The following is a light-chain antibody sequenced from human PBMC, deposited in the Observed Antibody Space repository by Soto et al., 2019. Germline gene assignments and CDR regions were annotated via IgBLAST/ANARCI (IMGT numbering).Light chain of an antibody. Sequence: DIQMTQSPSSLSASVGDRVTITGRASQSISSYLNWYQQKPGKPPKILIFAASSLQSGVPSRFSGSRSGPDFTLTISSLQPEDFETYYCQQSYSSPPTFGQGTKVDIK. CDR3: QQSYSSPPT. J-gene: IGKJ1*01. V-gene: IGKV1-39*01. CDR2: AAS. CDR1: QSISSY.